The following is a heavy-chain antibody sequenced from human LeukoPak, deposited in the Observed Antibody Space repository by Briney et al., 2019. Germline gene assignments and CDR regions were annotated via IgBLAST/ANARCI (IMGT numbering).Heavy chain of an antibody. V-gene: IGHV5-51*01. CDR2: IYPGDSDT. J-gene: IGHJ4*02. Sequence: GESLKISCKGSGYSFTSYWIGWVRQMRGKGLEWMGIIYPGDSDTRYSPSFQGQVTISADKSISTAYLQWSSLKASDTAMYYCARLTYYYDSSGYSAFDYWGQGTLVTVSS. CDR3: ARLTYYYDSSGYSAFDY. CDR1: GYSFTSYW. D-gene: IGHD3-22*01.